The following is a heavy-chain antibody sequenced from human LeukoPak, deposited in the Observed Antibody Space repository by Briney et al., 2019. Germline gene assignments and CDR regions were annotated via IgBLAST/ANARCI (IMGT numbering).Heavy chain of an antibody. J-gene: IGHJ6*02. D-gene: IGHD4-17*01. CDR1: GITVSSNY. CDR2: IYSGGTT. V-gene: IGHV3-53*01. CDR3: ARDPRTTGKSNYGMDV. Sequence: PGGSLRLSCAASGITVSSNYMSWVRQPPGKGLEWVSIIYSGGTTYYADSVQGRFTISRDNSKNTVYLQMNSLRVEDTAVYYCARDPRTTGKSNYGMDVWAKGPRSPSP.